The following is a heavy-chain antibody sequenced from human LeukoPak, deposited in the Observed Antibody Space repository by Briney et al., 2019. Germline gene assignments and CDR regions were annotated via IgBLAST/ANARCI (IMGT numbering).Heavy chain of an antibody. J-gene: IGHJ4*02. V-gene: IGHV5-51*01. CDR2: VFPGDLDT. CDR1: ESHFTIYW. CDR3: ARSYSPTYGSDY. Sequence: GESLEIPCPGPESHFTIYWIAWVPQVPGRGLDRTGTVFPGDLDTTHIPCFQGTLTLSSDKSTRTAYLQCTSVKASDTAVYYCARSYSPTYGSDYWGQGTLVTVSS. D-gene: IGHD1-26*01.